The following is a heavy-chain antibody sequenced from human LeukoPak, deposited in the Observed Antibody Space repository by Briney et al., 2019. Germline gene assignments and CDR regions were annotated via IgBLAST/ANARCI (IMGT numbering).Heavy chain of an antibody. CDR2: IYYSGST. Sequence: PSETLSLTCTVSGGSISSYYWSWIRQPPGKGLEWIGYIYYSGSTNYNPSLKSRVTISVDTSKNQFSLKLSSVTAAGTAVYYCGRGAPLTVGASRAFDIWGQGTMVTVSS. J-gene: IGHJ3*02. V-gene: IGHV4-59*01. CDR1: GGSISSYY. D-gene: IGHD1-26*01. CDR3: GRGAPLTVGASRAFDI.